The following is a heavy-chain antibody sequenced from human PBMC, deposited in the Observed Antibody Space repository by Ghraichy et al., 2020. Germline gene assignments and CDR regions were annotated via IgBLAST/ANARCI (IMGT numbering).Heavy chain of an antibody. CDR3: ARVIARAAAGKFIDY. D-gene: IGHD6-13*01. J-gene: IGHJ4*02. Sequence: GGSLRLSCAASGFTVSSNYMSWVRQAPGKGLEWVSVIYSGGSTYYADSVKCRFTISRDNSKNTLYLQMNSLRAEDTAVYYCARVIARAAAGKFIDYWGQGTLVTVSS. CDR1: GFTVSSNY. V-gene: IGHV3-53*01. CDR2: IYSGGST.